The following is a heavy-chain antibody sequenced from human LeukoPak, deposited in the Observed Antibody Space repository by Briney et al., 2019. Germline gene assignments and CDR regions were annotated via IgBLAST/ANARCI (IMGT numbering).Heavy chain of an antibody. J-gene: IGHJ4*02. CDR3: ARAGDYYDSSGYPYYFDY. Sequence: SQTLSLTCTVSGGSLSSGGYYWGWVRQHPGTGLGWIGYIYYSGSTYYNPSLKSRVTISVDTSKNQFSLKLSSVTAADTAVYYCARAGDYYDSSGYPYYFDYWGQGTLVTVSS. V-gene: IGHV4-31*03. D-gene: IGHD3-22*01. CDR2: IYYSGST. CDR1: GGSLSSGGYY.